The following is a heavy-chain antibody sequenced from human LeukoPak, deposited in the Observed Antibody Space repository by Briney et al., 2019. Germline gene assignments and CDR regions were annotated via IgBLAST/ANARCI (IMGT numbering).Heavy chain of an antibody. CDR3: ARDSIVVVPAAILEYAFDI. Sequence: PSGTLSLTCAVSGGSISSSNWWSWVRQPPGKGLEWIGEICHSGSTNYNPSLKSRVTISVDKSKNQFSLKLSSVTAADTAVYYCARDSIVVVPAAILEYAFDIWGQGTMVTVS. J-gene: IGHJ3*02. CDR1: GGSISSSNW. V-gene: IGHV4-4*02. D-gene: IGHD2-2*02. CDR2: ICHSGST.